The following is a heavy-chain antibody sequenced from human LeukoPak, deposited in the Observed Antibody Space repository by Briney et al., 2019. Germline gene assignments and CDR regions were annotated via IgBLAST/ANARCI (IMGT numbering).Heavy chain of an antibody. CDR2: ISYDGSNK. D-gene: IGHD5-24*01. CDR1: GFTFSSYA. J-gene: IGHJ4*02. CDR3: ATGRDGYDLDY. Sequence: PGRSLRLSCAASGFTFSSYAMHWVRQAPGKGLEWVAVISYDGSNKYYADSVKGRFTTSRDNSKNTLYLQMNSLRAEDTAVYYCATGRDGYDLDYWGQGTLVTVSS. V-gene: IGHV3-30-3*01.